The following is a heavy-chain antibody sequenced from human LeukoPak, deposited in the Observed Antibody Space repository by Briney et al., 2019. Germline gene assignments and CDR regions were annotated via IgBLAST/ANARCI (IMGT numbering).Heavy chain of an antibody. CDR1: GGSISSYY. CDR3: ARTDYDILTGLFDP. Sequence: SETLSLTCTVPGGSISSYYWSWIRQPPGKGLEWIGYIYYSGSTNYNPSLKSRVTISVDTSKNQFSLKLSSVTAADTAVYYCARTDYDILTGLFDPWGQGTLVTVSS. CDR2: IYYSGST. J-gene: IGHJ5*02. D-gene: IGHD3-9*01. V-gene: IGHV4-59*01.